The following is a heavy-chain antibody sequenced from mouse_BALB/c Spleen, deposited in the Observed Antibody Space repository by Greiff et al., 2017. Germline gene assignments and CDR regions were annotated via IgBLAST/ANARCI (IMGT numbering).Heavy chain of an antibody. CDR1: GFTFSSFG. D-gene: IGHD2-12*01. J-gene: IGHJ4*01. CDR3: ARSYDEDYYAMDY. CDR2: ISSGSSTI. Sequence: EVQGVESGGGLVQPGGSRKLSCAASGFTFSSFGMHWVRQAPEKGLEWVAYISSGSSTIYYADTVKGRFTISRDNPKNTLFLQMTSLRSEDTAMYYCARSYDEDYYAMDYWGQGTSVTVSS. V-gene: IGHV5-17*02.